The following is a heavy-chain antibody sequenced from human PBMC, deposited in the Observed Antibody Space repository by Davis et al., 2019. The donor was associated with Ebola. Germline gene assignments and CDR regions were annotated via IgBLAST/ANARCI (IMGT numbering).Heavy chain of an antibody. J-gene: IGHJ6*04. CDR3: ARNHLGDYALYYYYYYDMDV. V-gene: IGHV3-30*02. Sequence: GGSLRLSCAASGFTFSSYGMHWVRQAPGKGLEWVAFIRYDGSNKYYADSVKGRFTISRDNSKNTLYLQMNSLRAEDTAVYYCARNHLGDYALYYYYYYDMDVWGKGTTVTVSS. D-gene: IGHD4-17*01. CDR2: IRYDGSNK. CDR1: GFTFSSYG.